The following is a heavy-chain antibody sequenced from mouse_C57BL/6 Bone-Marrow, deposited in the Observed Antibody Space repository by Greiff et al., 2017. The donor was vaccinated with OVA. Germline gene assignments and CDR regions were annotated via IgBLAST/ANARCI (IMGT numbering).Heavy chain of an antibody. CDR1: EYEFPSHD. CDR2: INSDGGST. CDR3: ARHGGDSDGFAY. V-gene: IGHV5-2*01. J-gene: IGHJ3*01. Sequence: EVKVVESGGGLVQPGESLKLSCESNEYEFPSHDMSWVRKTPEKRLELVAAINSDGGSTYYPDTMERRFIISRDDTKKTLYLQMSSLRSEDKALYYCARHGGDSDGFAYWGQGTLVTVSA.